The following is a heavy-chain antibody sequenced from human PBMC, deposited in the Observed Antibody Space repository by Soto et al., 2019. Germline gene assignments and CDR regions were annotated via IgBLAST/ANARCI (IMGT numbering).Heavy chain of an antibody. CDR2: IHPGGQTI. Sequence: EVQLVESGGGLVQPGGSLRLSCAASGFTFSSSEMYWVRQAPGKGLEWISYIHPGGQTIFYAGSVKGRFTISRDNAKHSVYLQMNSRRAEDTAVYYCARRGSRWGRGTKVTVSS. V-gene: IGHV3-48*03. D-gene: IGHD2-15*01. CDR3: ARRGSR. CDR1: GFTFSSSE. J-gene: IGHJ3*01.